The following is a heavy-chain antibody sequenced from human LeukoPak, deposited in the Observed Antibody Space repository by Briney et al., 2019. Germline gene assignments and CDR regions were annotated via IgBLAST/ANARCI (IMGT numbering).Heavy chain of an antibody. Sequence: SETLSLTCTVSGGSIGSTNYYWGWIRQPPGKGLEWIGSIYYSGSTYYNPSLKSRVTISVDTSKNQFSLKLSSVTAADTAVYYCASLKSKYSYGYRALPEYWGQGTLVTVSS. J-gene: IGHJ4*02. CDR1: GGSIGSTNYY. CDR3: ASLKSKYSYGYRALPEY. D-gene: IGHD5-18*01. CDR2: IYYSGST. V-gene: IGHV4-39*07.